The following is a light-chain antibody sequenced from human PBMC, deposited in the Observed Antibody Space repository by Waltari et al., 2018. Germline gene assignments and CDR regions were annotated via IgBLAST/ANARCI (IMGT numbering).Light chain of an antibody. CDR3: QQYGSSPRT. J-gene: IGKJ1*01. V-gene: IGKV3-20*01. CDR1: QSVSSSY. Sequence: EIVLRQSPGTLSWSLGERATLSCRASQSVSSSYLAWYQQKPGQAPRLLIYGASSRATGIPDRFSGSGSGTDFTLTISRLEPEDFAVYYCQQYGSSPRTFGQGTKVEIK. CDR2: GAS.